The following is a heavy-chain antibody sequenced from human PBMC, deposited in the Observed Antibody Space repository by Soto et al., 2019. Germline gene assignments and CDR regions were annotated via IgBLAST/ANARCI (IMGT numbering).Heavy chain of an antibody. J-gene: IGHJ3*02. D-gene: IGHD6-6*01. CDR3: AREGSIAARPGAFDI. Sequence: QVQLVESGGGVVQPGRSLRLSWAASGFTFSSYAMHWVRQAPGKGLEWVAVISYDGSNKYYADSVKGRFTISRDNSKNTLYLQMNSLRAEDTAVYYCAREGSIAARPGAFDIWGQGTMVTVSS. CDR2: ISYDGSNK. CDR1: GFTFSSYA. V-gene: IGHV3-30-3*01.